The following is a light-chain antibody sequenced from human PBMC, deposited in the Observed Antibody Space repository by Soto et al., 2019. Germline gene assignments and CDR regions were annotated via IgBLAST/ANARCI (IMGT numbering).Light chain of an antibody. J-gene: IGKJ5*01. Sequence: EIVLTQSPATLSLSPGERATLSCRASQSVTSYLVWYQQKPGQAPRLLIYDASNRATGIPARFTGSGSGTDFTLTISSLEPEDFAVYYCQHRHNWPFTFGQGTRLEIK. CDR2: DAS. CDR3: QHRHNWPFT. CDR1: QSVTSY. V-gene: IGKV3-11*01.